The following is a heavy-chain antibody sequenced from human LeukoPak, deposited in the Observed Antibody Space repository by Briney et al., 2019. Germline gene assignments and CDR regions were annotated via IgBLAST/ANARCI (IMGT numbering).Heavy chain of an antibody. J-gene: IGHJ6*04. CDR3: AELGITMIGGV. V-gene: IGHV3-48*03. D-gene: IGHD3-10*02. CDR2: ISSSGSTI. Sequence: GRSLRLSCAASGFTFSSYEMNWVRQAPGKGVEWVSYISSSGSTIYYADSVKGRFTISRDNAKNSLYLQMNSLRAEDTAVYYCAELGITMIGGVWGKGTTVTISS. CDR1: GFTFSSYE.